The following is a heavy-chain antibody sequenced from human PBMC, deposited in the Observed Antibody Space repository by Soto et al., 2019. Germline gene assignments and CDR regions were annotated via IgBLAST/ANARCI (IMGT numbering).Heavy chain of an antibody. D-gene: IGHD3-22*01. J-gene: IGHJ4*02. CDR3: AINYYDSSGYFGHFDY. V-gene: IGHV1-69*13. CDR2: IIPIFGTA. Sequence: GASVKVSCKASGGTFSSYAISWVRQAPGQGLEWMGGIIPIFGTANYAQKFQGRVTITADESTSTAYMELSSLRSEDTAVYYCAINYYDSSGYFGHFDYWGQGTLVTVSS. CDR1: GGTFSSYA.